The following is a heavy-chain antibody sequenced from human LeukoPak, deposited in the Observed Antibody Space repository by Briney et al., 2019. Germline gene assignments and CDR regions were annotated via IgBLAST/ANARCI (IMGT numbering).Heavy chain of an antibody. CDR3: ATIQRGSTYGYFDF. Sequence: SETLSLTCTVSGASTASHYWTWLRQPPGKELEWIAYMFDTVSTKSNPSLKSRLTLSVDTSKKQLSLRLSSVTAADTAVYYCATIQRGSTYGYFDFWGQGIKVTVSS. J-gene: IGHJ4*02. CDR2: MFDTVST. V-gene: IGHV4-59*11. CDR1: GASTASHY. D-gene: IGHD5-18*01.